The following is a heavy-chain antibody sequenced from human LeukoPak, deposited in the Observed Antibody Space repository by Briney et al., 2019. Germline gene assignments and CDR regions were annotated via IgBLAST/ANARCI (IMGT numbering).Heavy chain of an antibody. J-gene: IGHJ3*02. CDR2: ISWDGGST. CDR1: GFTFDDYA. V-gene: IGHV3-43D*03. Sequence: GGSLRLSCAASGFTFDDYAMHWVRQAPGKGLEWVSLISWDGGSTYYADSVKGRFTISRDNSKNTLYLQMNSLRAEDTAVYYCAKDLNFDPDAFDIWGQGTMVTVSS. D-gene: IGHD3-9*01. CDR3: AKDLNFDPDAFDI.